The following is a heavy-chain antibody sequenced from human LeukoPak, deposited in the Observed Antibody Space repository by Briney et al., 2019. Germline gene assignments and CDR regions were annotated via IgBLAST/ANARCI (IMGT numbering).Heavy chain of an antibody. D-gene: IGHD3-22*01. J-gene: IGHJ4*02. CDR3: ARDRALYDSRRGYYYTEDDY. CDR2: ISSSSSYI. V-gene: IGHV3-21*01. Sequence: GGSLRLSCAASGFTFSTYTMNWVRQAPGKGLEWVSSISSSSSYIYYADSMKGRFTISRDNTKNSLYLQMNSLRADDTAVYYCARDRALYDSRRGYYYTEDDYWGQGTLVTVSS. CDR1: GFTFSTYT.